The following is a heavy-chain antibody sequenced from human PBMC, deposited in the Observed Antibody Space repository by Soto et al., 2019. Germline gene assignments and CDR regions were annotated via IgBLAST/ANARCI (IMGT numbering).Heavy chain of an antibody. CDR2: SYYSGST. CDR3: VRASSLFFDY. V-gene: IGHV4-39*01. D-gene: IGHD2-2*01. J-gene: IGHJ4*02. Sequence: SETLSLTCTVSGGSISSSSYYWGWIRQPPGKGLEWIGSSYYSGSTYYNPSLKSRVTISVDTSKNQFSLKLSSVTAADTAVDYCVRASSLFFDYWGQGTLVTVSS. CDR1: GGSISSSSYY.